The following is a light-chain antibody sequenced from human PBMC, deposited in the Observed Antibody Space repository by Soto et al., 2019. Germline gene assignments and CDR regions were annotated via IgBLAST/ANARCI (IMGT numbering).Light chain of an antibody. V-gene: IGKV1-9*01. J-gene: IGKJ5*01. CDR2: AAS. Sequence: DIPFTQSPSFLSASEGDRVTIPCRASQGISSYLAWYQQKPGKAPKLLMYAASTLQRGVPSRFSGSGSGTEFTLAISSLQPEDFATYYCQQFNNYPITFGQGTRLEIK. CDR1: QGISSY. CDR3: QQFNNYPIT.